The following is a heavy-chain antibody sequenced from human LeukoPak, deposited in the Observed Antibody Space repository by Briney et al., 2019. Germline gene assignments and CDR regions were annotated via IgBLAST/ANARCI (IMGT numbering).Heavy chain of an antibody. CDR1: GYTFTSYY. CDR3: ARVRLWFGELLSPFFDY. Sequence: ASVKVSCKASGYTFTSYYMHWVRQAPGQGLEWMGWINPNSGGTNYAQKFQGRVTMTRDTSISTAYMELSRLRSDDTAVYYCARVRLWFGELLSPFFDYWGQGTLVTVSS. V-gene: IGHV1-2*02. J-gene: IGHJ4*02. CDR2: INPNSGGT. D-gene: IGHD3-10*01.